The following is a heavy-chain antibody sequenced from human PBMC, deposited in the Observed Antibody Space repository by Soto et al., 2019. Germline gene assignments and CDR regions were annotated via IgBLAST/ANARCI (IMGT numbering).Heavy chain of an antibody. J-gene: IGHJ4*02. D-gene: IGHD6-19*01. CDR1: GFTSSNYD. V-gene: IGHV3-23*01. CDR3: AKIAEAVAGTVYGY. CDR2: ISGSGYTT. Sequence: PGGSLRLSCADSGFTSSNYDMGWVRQAPGKGLEWVSAISGSGYTTYYADSVKGRCTISRDKSKNTLYLQMNSLRAEDTAVYYCAKIAEAVAGTVYGYWGQGTLVTVSS.